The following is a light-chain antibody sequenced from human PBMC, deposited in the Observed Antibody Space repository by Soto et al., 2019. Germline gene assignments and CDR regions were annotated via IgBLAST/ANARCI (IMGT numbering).Light chain of an antibody. CDR1: QSISPW. Sequence: DIQMTQSPSTLSASVGDTVTITCRASQSISPWLAWYQQTPGKAPKLLMYLTSNLESGVPSRFSGSVTGTAFNLTISSLQPDDFATYYCQQYKDFSRTFGQGTKVEIK. J-gene: IGKJ1*01. CDR3: QQYKDFSRT. V-gene: IGKV1-5*03. CDR2: LTS.